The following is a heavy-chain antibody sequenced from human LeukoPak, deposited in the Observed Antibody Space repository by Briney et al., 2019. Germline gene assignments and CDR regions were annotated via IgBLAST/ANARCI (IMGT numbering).Heavy chain of an antibody. CDR2: IRYDGTNR. CDR1: GFTFSHFG. Sequence: GGSLRLSCAASGFTFSHFGMHWVRQAPGKGLEWVAFIRYDGTNRYYADLGKGRFTISRDNSKNTLYLRMNSLRAEDTAVYYCVKVIYCNGDSCYGEYFQHWGQGTLVTVSS. V-gene: IGHV3-30*02. D-gene: IGHD2-15*01. CDR3: VKVIYCNGDSCYGEYFQH. J-gene: IGHJ1*01.